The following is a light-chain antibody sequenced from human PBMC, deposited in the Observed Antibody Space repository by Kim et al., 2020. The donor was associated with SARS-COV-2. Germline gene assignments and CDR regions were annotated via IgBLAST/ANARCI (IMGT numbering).Light chain of an antibody. Sequence: SPGERATLSCRASQSVSSSYVAWYQQKPGQAPRLRIYGASSRATGIPDRFSGSGSGTDFTLTISRLEPEDFAVYYCQQYGSSQITFGQGTRLEIK. CDR3: QQYGSSQIT. J-gene: IGKJ5*01. V-gene: IGKV3-20*01. CDR1: QSVSSSY. CDR2: GAS.